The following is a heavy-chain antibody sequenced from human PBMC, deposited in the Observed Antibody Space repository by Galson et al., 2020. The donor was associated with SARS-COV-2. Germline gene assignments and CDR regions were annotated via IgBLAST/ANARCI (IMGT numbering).Heavy chain of an antibody. Sequence: GESLKISCEASGFSFSSNWMTWVRQAPGKGLEWVANIKYDGSEKYHAESVKGRFTISRDNAKNSVYLQMNSLRAEDTALYYCATQYCSGPSCYLGPLHWGQGTLVTVSS. V-gene: IGHV3-7*03. CDR2: IKYDGSEK. J-gene: IGHJ4*02. D-gene: IGHD2-2*01. CDR3: ATQYCSGPSCYLGPLH. CDR1: GFSFSSNW.